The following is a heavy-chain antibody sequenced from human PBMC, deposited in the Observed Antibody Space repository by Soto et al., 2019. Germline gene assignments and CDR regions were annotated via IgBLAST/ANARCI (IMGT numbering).Heavy chain of an antibody. D-gene: IGHD1-1*01. V-gene: IGHV4-4*07. CDR3: VRDGTKTLRDWFDP. Sequence: QVQLQESGPGLVKPSETLSLTCTVSGASISGFYWCWIRKSAGKGLEWIGRIYATGTTDYNPSLKSRVMLSVDTSKKQFALKVRSVAAAATAVYYCVRDGTKTLRDWFDPWGHGISVTVSS. J-gene: IGHJ5*02. CDR1: GASISGFY. CDR2: IYATGTT.